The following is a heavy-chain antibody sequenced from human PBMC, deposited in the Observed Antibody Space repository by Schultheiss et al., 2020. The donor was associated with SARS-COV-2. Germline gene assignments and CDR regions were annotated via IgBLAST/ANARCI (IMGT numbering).Heavy chain of an antibody. V-gene: IGHV3-7*01. CDR1: GFTFSSYS. D-gene: IGHD1-14*01. CDR2: IKQDGSEK. CDR3: ARGAVWPRAYGMDV. J-gene: IGHJ6*02. Sequence: GESLKISCAASGFTFSSYSMNWVRQAPGKGLEWVANIKQDGSEKYYADSVKGRFTISRDNSKNTLYLQMNSLRAGDTAVYYCARGAVWPRAYGMDVWGQGTTVTVSS.